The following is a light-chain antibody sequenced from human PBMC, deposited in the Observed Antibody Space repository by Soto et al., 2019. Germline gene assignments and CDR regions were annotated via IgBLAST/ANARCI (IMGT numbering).Light chain of an antibody. CDR1: KSVLYSSNNKNY. CDR2: WAS. Sequence: DIVMTQSPDSLAVSLGERATINCKSSKSVLYSSNNKNYLAWYQHKPGQLPKLLIYWASTPESGVPDRFSGSGSGTDFTLTISSLQAEDVAVYYCQQYYSSPLTFGGGTKVEIK. J-gene: IGKJ4*01. CDR3: QQYYSSPLT. V-gene: IGKV4-1*01.